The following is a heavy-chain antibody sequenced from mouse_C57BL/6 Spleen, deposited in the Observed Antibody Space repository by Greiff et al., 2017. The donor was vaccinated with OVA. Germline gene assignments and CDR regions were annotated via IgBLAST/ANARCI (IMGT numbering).Heavy chain of an antibody. D-gene: IGHD1-1*01. Sequence: EVKLVESGAELVKPGASVKLSCTASGFNIKDYYMHWVKQRTEQGLEWIGRIDPEDGETKYAPKFQGKATITADTSSNTAYLQLSSLTSEDTAVYYCASPTVVAKGYFDVWGTGTTVTVSS. CDR3: ASPTVVAKGYFDV. J-gene: IGHJ1*03. CDR1: GFNIKDYY. V-gene: IGHV14-2*01. CDR2: IDPEDGET.